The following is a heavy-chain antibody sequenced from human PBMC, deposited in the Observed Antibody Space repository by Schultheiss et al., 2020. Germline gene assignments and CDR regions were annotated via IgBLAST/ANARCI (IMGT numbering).Heavy chain of an antibody. CDR2: ISSSSSYI. D-gene: IGHD3-3*01. J-gene: IGHJ3*02. Sequence: GESLKISCAASGFTFSSYSMNWVRQAPGKGLEWVSSISSSSSYIYYADSVKGRFTISRDNAKNSLYLQMNSLRAEDTAVYYCTRFYSPIPLEWLRATQPSAFDIWGQGTMVTVSS. V-gene: IGHV3-21*03. CDR1: GFTFSSYS. CDR3: TRFYSPIPLEWLRATQPSAFDI.